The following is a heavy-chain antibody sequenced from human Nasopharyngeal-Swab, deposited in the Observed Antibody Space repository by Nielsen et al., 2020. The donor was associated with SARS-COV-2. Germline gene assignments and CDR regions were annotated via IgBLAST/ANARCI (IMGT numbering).Heavy chain of an antibody. CDR3: ARPLLPDY. V-gene: IGHV3-48*03. CDR2: ISSSGGTI. Sequence: SSAASCFTFISYYLIWVRQAPGKGLEWVSYISSSGGTIYYADSVKGRFTISRDNTKNSLYLQLNSLRDEDTAVNDCARPLLPDYWGQGTLVNGSS. J-gene: IGHJ4*02. CDR1: CFTFISYY. D-gene: IGHD1-26*01.